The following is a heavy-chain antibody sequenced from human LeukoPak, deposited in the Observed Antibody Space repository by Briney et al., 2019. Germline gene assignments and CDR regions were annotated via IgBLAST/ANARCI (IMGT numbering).Heavy chain of an antibody. V-gene: IGHV3-23*01. CDR2: ISGSGGGT. J-gene: IGHJ5*02. D-gene: IGHD6-13*01. CDR1: GFTFSSYA. CDR3: ARPGDSSTWYGGFDP. Sequence: HPGGSLRLSCAASGFTFSSYAMSWVRQAPGKGLEWVSAISGSGGGTYYADSVTGRFTISRDNSKNTLYLQMNSLRAEDTAIYYCARPGDSSTWYGGFDPWGLGTLVTVSS.